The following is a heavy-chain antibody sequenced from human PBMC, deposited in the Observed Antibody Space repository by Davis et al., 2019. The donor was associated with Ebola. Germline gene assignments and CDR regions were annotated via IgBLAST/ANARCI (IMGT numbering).Heavy chain of an antibody. D-gene: IGHD4-23*01. Sequence: PGGSLRLSCAASGFTFSSYAMSWVRQAPGKGLEWVSTINGGGGSTFYADSVKGRFTISRDNSENTLYLQMNSLRAEDAAVYYCAKEGNFWGHFDYWGQGTPVTVSS. CDR2: INGGGGST. CDR1: GFTFSSYA. J-gene: IGHJ4*02. V-gene: IGHV3-23*01. CDR3: AKEGNFWGHFDY.